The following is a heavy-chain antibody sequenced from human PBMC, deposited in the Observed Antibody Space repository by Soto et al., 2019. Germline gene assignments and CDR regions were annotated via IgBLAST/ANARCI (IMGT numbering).Heavy chain of an antibody. D-gene: IGHD5-18*01. CDR1: GYTFTSYD. CDR3: ARERSYGLAY. V-gene: IGHV1-8*01. J-gene: IGHJ4*02. CDR2: MNPNSGNT. Sequence: QVQLVQSGAEVKKPGASVKVSCKASGYTFTSYDINWVRQATGQGLEWRGWMNPNSGNTVYAQKFQGIVTMTRNTSISTAHMELSSLKTEDTAVYYCARERSYGLAYWGQGTLVTVSS.